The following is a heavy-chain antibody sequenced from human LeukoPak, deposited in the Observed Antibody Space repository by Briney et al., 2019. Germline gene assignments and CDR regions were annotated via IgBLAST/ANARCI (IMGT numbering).Heavy chain of an antibody. D-gene: IGHD2-2*01. CDR3: VRGASSASPQYFYGLDV. CDR1: GFTFSSYA. J-gene: IGHJ6*02. V-gene: IGHV3-72*01. CDR2: TRNKANSYTT. Sequence: PGGSLRLSCAASGFTFSSYAMSWVRQAPGKGLEWIGRTRNKANSYTTEYAASVKGRFSVSRDDSKNSLYLQMNSLKTEDTAVYYCVRGASSASPQYFYGLDVWGQGTTVTVSS.